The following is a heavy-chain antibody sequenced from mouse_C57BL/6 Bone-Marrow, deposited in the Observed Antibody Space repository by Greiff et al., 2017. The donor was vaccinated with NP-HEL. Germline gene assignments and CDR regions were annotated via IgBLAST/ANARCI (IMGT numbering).Heavy chain of an antibody. CDR1: GFTFSDFY. CDR2: SRNKANDYTT. Sequence: EVKLVESGGGLVQSGRSLRLSCATSGFTFSDFYMEWVRQAPGKGLEWIAASRNKANDYTTEYSASVKGRFIVSRDTSQSILYLQMNALRAEDTAIYYCARDADDGYYAWFAYWGQGTLVTVSA. CDR3: ARDADDGYYAWFAY. V-gene: IGHV7-1*01. D-gene: IGHD2-3*01. J-gene: IGHJ3*01.